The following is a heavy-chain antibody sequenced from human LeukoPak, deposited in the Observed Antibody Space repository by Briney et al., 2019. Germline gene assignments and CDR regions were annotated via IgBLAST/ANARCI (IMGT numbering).Heavy chain of an antibody. CDR3: ARAKQGDCSSTSCYFGCYYYHMDV. D-gene: IGHD2-2*01. CDR1: GGSISSYY. V-gene: IGHV4-59*01. J-gene: IGHJ6*03. CDR2: IYYSGST. Sequence: SETLSLTCTVSGGSISSYYWSWIRQPPGKGLEWIGYIYYSGSTNYSPSLKSRVTISVDTSKNQFSLKLSSVTAADTAVYYCARAKQGDCSSTSCYFGCYYYHMDVWGKGTTVTVSS.